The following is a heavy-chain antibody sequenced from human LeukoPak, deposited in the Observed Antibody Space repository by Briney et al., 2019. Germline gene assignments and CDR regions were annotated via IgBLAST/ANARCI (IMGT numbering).Heavy chain of an antibody. CDR2: IYYSGST. V-gene: IGHV4-39*07. CDR3: ARSGRRGVVPAARYNWFDP. Sequence: SETLSLTCTVSGGSISRSSYYWGGIRQPPGKGLEWIGSIYYSGSTYYNRSLKSRFAISVDTSKNQFSLKLSSVTAADTAVYYCARSGRRGVVPAARYNWFDPWGQGTLVTVSS. D-gene: IGHD2-2*01. CDR1: GGSISRSSYY. J-gene: IGHJ5*02.